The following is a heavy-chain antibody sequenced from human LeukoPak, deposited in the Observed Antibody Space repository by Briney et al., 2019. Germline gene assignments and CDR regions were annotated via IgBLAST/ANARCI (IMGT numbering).Heavy chain of an antibody. J-gene: IGHJ4*02. CDR1: GFTFSSYA. CDR2: ISGSGGST. D-gene: IGHD2-21*02. V-gene: IGHV3-23*01. CDR3: ARVDRASYCGGDCQPDY. Sequence: GGSLRLSCAASGFTFSSYAMSWVRQAPGKGLEWVSAISGSGGSTYYADSVKGRFTISRDNSKNTLYLQMNSLRAEDTAVYYCARVDRASYCGGDCQPDYWGQGTLVTVSS.